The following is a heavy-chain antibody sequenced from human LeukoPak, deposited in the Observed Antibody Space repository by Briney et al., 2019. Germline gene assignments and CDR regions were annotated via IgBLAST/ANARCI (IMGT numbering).Heavy chain of an antibody. V-gene: IGHV4-34*01. D-gene: IGHD3-16*01. CDR1: GGSFNSYI. J-gene: IGHJ4*02. Sequence: PSETLSLTCADYGGSFNSYIWTWIRQSPGKGLEWIGEINHSGSTTYNPSLKSRITISVDTSKNQFSLMMSSLTAADTAHYYCAAGEGRRRSTSRWGYFDYWSQGTLVTVSS. CDR3: AAGEGRRRSTSRWGYFDY. CDR2: INHSGST.